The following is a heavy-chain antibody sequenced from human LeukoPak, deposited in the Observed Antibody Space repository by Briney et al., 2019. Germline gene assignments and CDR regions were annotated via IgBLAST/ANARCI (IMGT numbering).Heavy chain of an antibody. D-gene: IGHD1/OR15-1a*01. Sequence: SGPTLVNPTQPLTLTYPFSGFSLYSSGVGVGWIRQPPGKALGWHAVLYWDDDKGYNPSLRSRLHTSTDASKSEVFLVMSIMDPVDTATYYCAHRRPGHLTGWDNSYFDNWGPGTLVTVSS. CDR1: GFSLYSSGVG. CDR2: LYWDDDK. V-gene: IGHV2-5*02. J-gene: IGHJ4*02. CDR3: AHRRPGHLTGWDNSYFDN.